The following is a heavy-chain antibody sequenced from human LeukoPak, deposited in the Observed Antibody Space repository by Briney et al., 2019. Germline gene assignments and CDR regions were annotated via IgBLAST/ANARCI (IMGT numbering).Heavy chain of an antibody. D-gene: IGHD6-6*01. J-gene: IGHJ6*03. Sequence: SVKVSCKASGYTFTSYAISWVRQAPGQGLEWMGGIIPIFGTANYAQKFQGRVTITADKSTSTAYMELSSLRSEDTAVYYCARDHSGIAARPHRYYYMDVWGKGTTVTVSS. CDR3: ARDHSGIAARPHRYYYMDV. CDR2: IIPIFGTA. CDR1: GYTFTSYA. V-gene: IGHV1-69*06.